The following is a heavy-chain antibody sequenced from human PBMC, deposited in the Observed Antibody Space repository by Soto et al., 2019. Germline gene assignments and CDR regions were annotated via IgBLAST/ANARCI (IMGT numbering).Heavy chain of an antibody. D-gene: IGHD4-17*01. V-gene: IGHV3-43D*04. Sequence: EVQLVESGGVVVQPGGSLRLSCAASGFTFDDYAMCWVRQAPGKGLEWFSLIKWHGDTTYYADSVKGRFTISRDNSNNSLYLQMNSLRTEDTALYYCTKGATVTTHYQYYGMDVWGQGTTVSVSS. J-gene: IGHJ6*02. CDR2: IKWHGDTT. CDR3: TKGATVTTHYQYYGMDV. CDR1: GFTFDDYA.